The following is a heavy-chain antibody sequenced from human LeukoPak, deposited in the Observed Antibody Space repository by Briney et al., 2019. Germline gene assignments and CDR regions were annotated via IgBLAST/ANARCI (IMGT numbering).Heavy chain of an antibody. Sequence: SETLFLTCAVYGGSFSGYYWSWIRQPPGKGLEWIGEINHSGSTNYNPSLKSRVTISVDRSKNQFSLKLTSVTAADTAVYYCARGSRLGYSGGWYRGNLGDYQYYYMDVWGKGTTVTVSS. V-gene: IGHV4-34*01. D-gene: IGHD6-19*01. CDR2: INHSGST. J-gene: IGHJ6*03. CDR1: GGSFSGYY. CDR3: ARGSRLGYSGGWYRGNLGDYQYYYMDV.